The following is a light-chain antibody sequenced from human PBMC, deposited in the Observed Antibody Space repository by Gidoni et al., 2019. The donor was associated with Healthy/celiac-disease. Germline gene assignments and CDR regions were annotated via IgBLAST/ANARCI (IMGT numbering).Light chain of an antibody. Sequence: QSVLTQPPSVSAAPGTKGTISCAGSSSNIGNNYVSWYQQLPGTAPKLLIYDNNKRPSGIPDRFSGSKSGTSATLGITGLQTGDEADYYCGTWDSSLSAGVFGGGTKLTV. CDR1: SSNIGNNY. CDR2: DNN. J-gene: IGLJ2*01. V-gene: IGLV1-51*01. CDR3: GTWDSSLSAGV.